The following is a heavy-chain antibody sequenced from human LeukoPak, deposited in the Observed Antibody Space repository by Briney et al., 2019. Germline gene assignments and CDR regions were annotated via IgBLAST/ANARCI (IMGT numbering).Heavy chain of an antibody. J-gene: IGHJ4*02. Sequence: GGSLRLSCAASGFIFRNYAMSWVRQAPGTGLEWVSAITGSGDTTYSADSVKGLFTISRDNSKNTLYVEMNTLRAEDTAVYYCAKWGDYDILTGYYVSDFWGQGTLVTVSS. CDR2: ITGSGDTT. D-gene: IGHD3-9*01. V-gene: IGHV3-23*01. CDR3: AKWGDYDILTGYYVSDF. CDR1: GFIFRNYA.